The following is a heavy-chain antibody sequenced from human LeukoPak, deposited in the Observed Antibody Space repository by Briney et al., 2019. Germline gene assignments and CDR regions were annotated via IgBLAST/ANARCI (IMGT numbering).Heavy chain of an antibody. CDR3: AREPQY. J-gene: IGHJ4*02. V-gene: IGHV3-30-3*01. CDR1: GFTFSSYA. CDR2: ISYDGSNK. Sequence: AGGSLRLSCAASGFTFSSYAMHWVRQAPGKGLEWVAVISYDGSNKYYADSVKGRFTISRDNSKNTLYLQMNSLRPDDTAVYYCAREPQYWGQGTLITVSS.